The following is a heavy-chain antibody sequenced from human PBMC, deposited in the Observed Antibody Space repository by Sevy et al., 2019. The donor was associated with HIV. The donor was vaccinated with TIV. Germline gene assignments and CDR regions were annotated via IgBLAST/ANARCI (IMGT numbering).Heavy chain of an antibody. CDR2: FSFGCGKI. Sequence: GGYLRLSCAASGFTFSNYAMSWVRQAPGKGLEWVSTFSFGCGKINYADSVKGRFTFSRVNSKNTLYLQMNSLRAEDTALYYCAREGCSKPHDYWGQGTLVTVSS. D-gene: IGHD2-2*01. J-gene: IGHJ4*02. CDR1: GFTFSNYA. V-gene: IGHV3-23*01. CDR3: AREGCSKPHDY.